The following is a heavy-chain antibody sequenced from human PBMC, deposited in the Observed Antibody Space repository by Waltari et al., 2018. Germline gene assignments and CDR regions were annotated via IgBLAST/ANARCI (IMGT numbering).Heavy chain of an antibody. D-gene: IGHD1-26*01. Sequence: EVQLVQSGAEVKKPGESLKISCTGSGYPFSDYWIAWVRQLPGEGLAWMGIIYPGDSKTRYSPSFQGQVSISADKSITTAYLQCSSLKASDSAMYYCARLARNGTYSYFDYWGQGTLVTVSS. CDR1: GYPFSDYW. CDR2: IYPGDSKT. CDR3: ARLARNGTYSYFDY. J-gene: IGHJ4*02. V-gene: IGHV5-51*01.